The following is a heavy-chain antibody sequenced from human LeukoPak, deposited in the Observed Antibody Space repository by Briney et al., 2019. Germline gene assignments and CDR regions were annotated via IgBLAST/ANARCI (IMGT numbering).Heavy chain of an antibody. D-gene: IGHD3-3*01. J-gene: IGHJ6*03. CDR1: DDSISSYY. Sequence: SETLSLTCTVSDDSISSYYWNWIRQPAGKGLEWIGRIYTSGSTNYNPSLKSRVTISVDTSKNQFSLKLSSVIAADTAVYYCARARDFWSGYPPPYYYYYMDVWGKGTTVTVSS. CDR2: IYTSGST. CDR3: ARARDFWSGYPPPYYYYYMDV. V-gene: IGHV4-4*07.